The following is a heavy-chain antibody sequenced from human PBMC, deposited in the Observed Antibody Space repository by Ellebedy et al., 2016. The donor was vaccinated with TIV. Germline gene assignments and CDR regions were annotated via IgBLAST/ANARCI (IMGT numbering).Heavy chain of an antibody. CDR3: ARGGYGDYYFDY. J-gene: IGHJ4*02. CDR1: GFTFSHYS. CDR2: ISSSSKYI. Sequence: GGSLRLXXVGSGFTFSHYSMNWVRQAPGKGLEWVASISSSSKYILYADSVKGRFTISRDNSKNSLYLQMNSLRNEDTALYYCARGGYGDYYFDYWGQGTLVTVSS. V-gene: IGHV3-21*04. D-gene: IGHD4-17*01.